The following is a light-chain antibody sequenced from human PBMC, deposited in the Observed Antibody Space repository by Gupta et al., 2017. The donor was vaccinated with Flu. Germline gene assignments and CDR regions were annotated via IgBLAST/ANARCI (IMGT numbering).Light chain of an antibody. CDR2: EVS. V-gene: IGLV2-14*01. J-gene: IGLJ3*02. CDR1: HSDVGGYNY. CDR3: SSLSLTPAPWV. Sequence: QHALTQPASVSGSPGQSITISCAGTHSDVGGYNYVSWYQQHPGKAPKVVVFEVSKRPSGVANRFSGSKSGDTASLTISGLQPEDEGDYYCSSLSLTPAPWVFGGGTKLTVL.